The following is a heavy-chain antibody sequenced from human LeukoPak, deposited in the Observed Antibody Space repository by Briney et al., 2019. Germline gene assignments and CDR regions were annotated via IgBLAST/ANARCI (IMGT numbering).Heavy chain of an antibody. Sequence: ASVKVSCKASGYTFTSYDINWVRQATGQGLEWMGWMNPNSGNTGYAQKFQGRVTITRNTSISTAYMELSSLRSEDTAVYYCASPDCSSTSCYMRHHYYYYMDVWGKGTTVTISS. D-gene: IGHD2-2*02. CDR3: ASPDCSSTSCYMRHHYYYYMDV. V-gene: IGHV1-8*03. CDR1: GYTFTSYD. CDR2: MNPNSGNT. J-gene: IGHJ6*03.